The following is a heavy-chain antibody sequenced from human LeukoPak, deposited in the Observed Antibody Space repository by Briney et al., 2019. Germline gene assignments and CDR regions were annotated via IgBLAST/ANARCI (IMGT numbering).Heavy chain of an antibody. CDR2: IKLDGSEK. V-gene: IGHV3-7*03. Sequence: GGSLRLSCVASGFTFGKYWMSWVRQAPGKGLEWVANIKLDGSEKNYVDSVKGRFTISRDNTKNSLYLQMNSVRAEDTAVFYCARDQYDTWSRRGNFDSWGQGTLVIVSS. CDR3: ARDQYDTWSRRGNFDS. D-gene: IGHD3-3*01. CDR1: GFTFGKYW. J-gene: IGHJ4*02.